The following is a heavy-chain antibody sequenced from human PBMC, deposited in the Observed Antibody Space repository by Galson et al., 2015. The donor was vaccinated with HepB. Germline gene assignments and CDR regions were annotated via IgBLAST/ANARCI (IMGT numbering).Heavy chain of an antibody. CDR1: GYTFTSYG. J-gene: IGHJ4*02. CDR3: ARWYGSGSYDLSGF. Sequence: SVKVSCKASGYTFTSYGISWVRQAPGQGLEWMGWISAYNGNTNYAQKLQGRVTMTTDTSTRTAYMELRSLRSDDTAVYYCARWYGSGSYDLSGFWGQGTLVTVSS. CDR2: ISAYNGNT. V-gene: IGHV1-18*04. D-gene: IGHD3-10*01.